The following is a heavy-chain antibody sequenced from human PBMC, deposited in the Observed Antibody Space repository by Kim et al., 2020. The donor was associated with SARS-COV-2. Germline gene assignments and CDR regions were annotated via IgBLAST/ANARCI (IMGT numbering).Heavy chain of an antibody. V-gene: IGHV4-39*01. J-gene: IGHJ5*02. CDR2: IYYSGST. D-gene: IGHD6-13*01. Sequence: SETLSLTCTVSGGSISSSGYYWGWIRQPPGKGLEWIVRIYYSGSTYYNPSLKSRVTISVDTSKKQISLKLSSVTAADTAVYYCAGHFSPFLAAGGNNCFGPWGQGTLVTVSS. CDR1: GGSISSSGYY. CDR3: AGHFSPFLAAGGNNCFGP.